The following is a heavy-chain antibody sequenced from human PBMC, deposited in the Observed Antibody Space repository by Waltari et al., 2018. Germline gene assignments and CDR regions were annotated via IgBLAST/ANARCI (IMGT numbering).Heavy chain of an antibody. J-gene: IGHJ4*02. V-gene: IGHV4-34*01. CDR1: GGSFSGYY. CDR2: INHSGST. CDR3: ARRSRPRYYDSSGYYYFDY. Sequence: QVQLQQWGAGLLKPSETLSLTCAVYGGSFSGYYWSWLRQPPGKGLEWIGEINHSGSTNYNPSLKSRVTISVDTSKNQFSLKLSSVTAADTAVYYCARRSRPRYYDSSGYYYFDYWGQGTLVTVSS. D-gene: IGHD3-22*01.